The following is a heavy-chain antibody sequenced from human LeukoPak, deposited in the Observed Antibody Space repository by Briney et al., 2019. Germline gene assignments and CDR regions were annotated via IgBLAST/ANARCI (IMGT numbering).Heavy chain of an antibody. J-gene: IGHJ4*02. D-gene: IGHD3-22*01. Sequence: HGASVKVSCKVSGYTLTELSMHGVRQAPGKGLEWMGGFDPEDGEAIYAQKFQGRVTMTEDTSTDTAYMELSSLRSEDTAVYYCATAPVYDSSGYYYLYYFDYWGQGTLVTVSS. CDR2: FDPEDGEA. V-gene: IGHV1-24*01. CDR1: GYTLTELS. CDR3: ATAPVYDSSGYYYLYYFDY.